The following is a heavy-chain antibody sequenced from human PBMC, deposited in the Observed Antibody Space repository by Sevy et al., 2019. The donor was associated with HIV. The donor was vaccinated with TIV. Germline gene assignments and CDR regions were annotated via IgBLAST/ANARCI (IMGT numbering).Heavy chain of an antibody. CDR3: ARDHDAGPSPGDDFDY. CDR1: GFTFSSYW. Sequence: GGSLRLSFAASGFTFSSYWMHWVRHAPGKGLVWVSRISHDGSITTYADSVKGRFTISRDNAKDTLYLQMNSLRPEDTAVYYCARDHDAGPSPGDDFDYWGQGNLVTVSS. J-gene: IGHJ4*02. CDR2: ISHDGSIT. V-gene: IGHV3-74*01. D-gene: IGHD3-16*01.